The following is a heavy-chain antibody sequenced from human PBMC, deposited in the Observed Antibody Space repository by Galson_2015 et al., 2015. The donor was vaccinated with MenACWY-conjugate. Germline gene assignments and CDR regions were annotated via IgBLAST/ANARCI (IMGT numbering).Heavy chain of an antibody. D-gene: IGHD6-13*01. CDR2: ISATSATI. CDR1: GFTFSSFS. J-gene: IGHJ5*02. CDR3: ARTAGSVPP. V-gene: IGHV3-21*01. Sequence: SLRLSCAASGFTFSSFSMNWVRQAPGKGLEWVSSISATSATIYYADSVKGRSTISRDNAKNSLYLQMNSPRAEDTAVYYCARTAGSVPPWGLGTLVTVSS.